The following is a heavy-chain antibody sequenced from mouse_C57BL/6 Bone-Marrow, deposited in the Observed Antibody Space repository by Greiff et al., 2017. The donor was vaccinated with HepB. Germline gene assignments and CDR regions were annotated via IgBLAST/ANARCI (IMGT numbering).Heavy chain of an antibody. D-gene: IGHD3-2*02. V-gene: IGHV5-15*04. Sequence: EVKLVESGGGLVQPGGSLKLSCAASGFTFSDYGMAWVRQAPRKGPEWVAFISNLAYSIYYADTVTGRFTISRENAKNTLYLEMSSLRSEDTAMYYCASSSGYGFAYWGQVTLVTVSA. CDR3: ASSSGYGFAY. J-gene: IGHJ3*01. CDR1: GFTFSDYG. CDR2: ISNLAYSI.